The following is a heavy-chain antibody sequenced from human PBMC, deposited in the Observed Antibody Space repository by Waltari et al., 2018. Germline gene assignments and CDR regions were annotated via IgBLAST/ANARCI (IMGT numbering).Heavy chain of an antibody. J-gene: IGHJ1*01. CDR3: ALAGDIVVVVAATSEYFQH. V-gene: IGHV4-34*01. D-gene: IGHD2-15*01. CDR1: GGSFSGYY. Sequence: QVQLQQWGAGLLKPSETLSLTCAVYGGSFSGYYWSWIRQPPGKGLEWIGEINHSGSTNYNPSLKSRVTISVDTSKNQFSLKLSSVTAADTAVYYCALAGDIVVVVAATSEYFQHWGQGTLVTVSS. CDR2: INHSGST.